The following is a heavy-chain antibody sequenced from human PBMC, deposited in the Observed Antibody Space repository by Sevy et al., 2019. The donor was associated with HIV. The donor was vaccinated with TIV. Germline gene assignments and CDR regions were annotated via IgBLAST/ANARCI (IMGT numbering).Heavy chain of an antibody. CDR3: ARVGLARYFFDS. J-gene: IGHJ4*02. CDR1: GGSISSYY. V-gene: IGHV4-59*13. Sequence: SETLSLTCTVSGGSISSYYWSWIRQPPGKGLEWVGYIYSSGSTNYNPSLKSRVTLSVDTSKNQFSLKLSSVTAADPAVYYCARVGLARYFFDSWGQGNLVTVSS. CDR2: IYSSGST.